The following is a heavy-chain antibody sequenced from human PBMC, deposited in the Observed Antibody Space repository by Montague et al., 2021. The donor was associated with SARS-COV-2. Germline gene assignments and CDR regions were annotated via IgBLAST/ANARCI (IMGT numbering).Heavy chain of an antibody. CDR1: GGSISSGGYY. Sequence: TLSLTCTVSGGSISSGGYYWSWIRQHPGKGLEWIGYIYYSGSTYYNPSLKSRVTISVDTSKNQFSLKLSSVIAADTAVYYCARDVGWYSSSWFDYWGQGTLVTVSS. J-gene: IGHJ4*02. CDR3: ARDVGWYSSSWFDY. V-gene: IGHV4-31*03. CDR2: IYYSGST. D-gene: IGHD6-13*01.